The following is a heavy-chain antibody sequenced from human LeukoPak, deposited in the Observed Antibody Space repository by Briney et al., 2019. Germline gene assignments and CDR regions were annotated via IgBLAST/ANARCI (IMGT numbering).Heavy chain of an antibody. J-gene: IGHJ4*02. D-gene: IGHD2-21*02. V-gene: IGHV4-59*08. CDR2: ISHTGNT. CDR3: ARVGDCGDDCYSHDY. Sequence: SETLSLTCTVSGGSINGFHWGWVRQPPGKGLEYLGFISHTGNTNYSPSLKSRVTISIDTSKNHISLELRSVTAADTAVYFCARVGDCGDDCYSHDYWGQGTLVSVSS. CDR1: GGSINGFH.